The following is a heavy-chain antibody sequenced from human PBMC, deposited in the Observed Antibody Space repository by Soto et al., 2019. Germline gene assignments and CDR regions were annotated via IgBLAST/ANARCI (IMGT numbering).Heavy chain of an antibody. D-gene: IGHD4-17*01. J-gene: IGHJ4*02. CDR3: ARAPFGYGGNSGFDY. CDR1: GGTFSSYA. V-gene: IGHV1-69*13. CDR2: IIPIFGTA. Sequence: SVKVSCKASGGTFSSYAISWVRQAPGQGLEWMGGIIPIFGTANYAQKFQGRVTITADESTSTAYMELSILRSEDTAVYYCARAPFGYGGNSGFDYWGQGTLVTVSS.